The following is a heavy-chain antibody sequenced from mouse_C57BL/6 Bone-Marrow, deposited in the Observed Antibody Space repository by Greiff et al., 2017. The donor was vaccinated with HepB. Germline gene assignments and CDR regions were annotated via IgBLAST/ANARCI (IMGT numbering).Heavy chain of an antibody. D-gene: IGHD1-1*01. Sequence: VQLKQSGTVLARPGASVKMSCKTSGYTFTSYWMHWVKQRPGQGLEWIGAIYPGNSDTSYNQKFKGKAKLTAVTSASTAYMELSSLTNEDSAVYYCLYYYGSSWGYAMDYWGQGTSVTVSS. CDR2: IYPGNSDT. J-gene: IGHJ4*01. V-gene: IGHV1-5*01. CDR3: LYYYGSSWGYAMDY. CDR1: GYTFTSYW.